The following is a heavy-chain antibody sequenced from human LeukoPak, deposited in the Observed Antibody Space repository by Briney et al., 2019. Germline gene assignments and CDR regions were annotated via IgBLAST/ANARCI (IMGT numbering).Heavy chain of an antibody. D-gene: IGHD5-12*01. J-gene: IGHJ5*02. V-gene: IGHV4-59*01. CDR1: GGSISGYY. CDR3: ARDQAEGGGYWFDP. CDR2: IHYSGST. Sequence: PSETLSLTCTVSGGSISGYYWSWVRQPPGKGLEWIGYIHYSGSTNYNPSLKSRVTISVDTSKNQFSLKLSSVTAADTAVYYCARDQAEGGGYWFDPWGQGTLVTVSS.